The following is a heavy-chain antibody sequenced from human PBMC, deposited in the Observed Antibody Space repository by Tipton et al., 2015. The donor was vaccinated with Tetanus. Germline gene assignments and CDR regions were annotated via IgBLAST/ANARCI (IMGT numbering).Heavy chain of an antibody. V-gene: IGHV4-34*01. Sequence: GLVKPSETLSLTCTVSGVSVRSYYWSWIRQSPDKGLEWLGDVIYDGTSYYNPSLNSRVKISLDTSMNQVSLPLTSVPAADTALYYCARGVPYSTTMGSDWFDPWGQGTLVTVSS. CDR3: ARGVPYSTTMGSDWFDP. J-gene: IGHJ5*02. D-gene: IGHD2-2*01. CDR1: GVSVRSYY. CDR2: VIYDGTS.